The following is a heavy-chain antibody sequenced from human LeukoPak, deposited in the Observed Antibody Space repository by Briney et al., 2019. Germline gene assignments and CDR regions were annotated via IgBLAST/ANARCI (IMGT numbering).Heavy chain of an antibody. CDR1: GYSFTSYG. CDR2: ISAYNANT. Sequence: ASVKVSCKASGYSFTSYGFSWVRQAPGQGLERMGWISAYNANTNYAQKLQGRVIMTTDTSTSTAYMELRSLRSDDTAVYYCARDGLTITADGHYYQYYLDVWGKGTTVTVSS. CDR3: ARDGLTITADGHYYQYYLDV. V-gene: IGHV1-18*01. J-gene: IGHJ6*03. D-gene: IGHD6-13*01.